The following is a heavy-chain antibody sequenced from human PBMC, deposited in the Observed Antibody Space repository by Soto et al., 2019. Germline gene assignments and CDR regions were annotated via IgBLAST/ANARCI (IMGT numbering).Heavy chain of an antibody. CDR3: AVSHDFWSGCDP. CDR2: IYHSGST. V-gene: IGHV4-4*02. CDR1: GGSISSSNW. Sequence: SETLSLTCAVSGGSISSSNWWSWVRQPPGKGLEWIGEIYHSGSTNYNPSLKSRVTISVDKSKNQFSLKLSSVTAADTAVYYCAVSHDFWSGCDPWGQGTLVTVSS. J-gene: IGHJ5*02. D-gene: IGHD3-3*01.